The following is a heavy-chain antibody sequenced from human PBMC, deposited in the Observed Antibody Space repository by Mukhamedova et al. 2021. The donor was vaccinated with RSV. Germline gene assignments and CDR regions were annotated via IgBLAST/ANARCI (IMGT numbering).Heavy chain of an antibody. CDR2: SGGST. D-gene: IGHD3-9*01. J-gene: IGHJ3*02. Sequence: SGGSTSYAQKFQGRVTMTRDTSTSTVYMELSSRRSEDTAVYYCARGVGYDILTGDAFDIWGQGTMVTVSS. V-gene: IGHV1-46*01. CDR3: ARGVGYDILTGDAFDI.